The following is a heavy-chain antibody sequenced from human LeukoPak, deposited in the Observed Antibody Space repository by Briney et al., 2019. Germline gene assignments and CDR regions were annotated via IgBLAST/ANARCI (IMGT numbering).Heavy chain of an antibody. D-gene: IGHD6-25*01. CDR3: ARDRLGPEDY. CDR2: IKQDGSEK. V-gene: IGHV3-7*01. Sequence: PGGSLRLSCVDSGFTFSRYWMSWVRQAPGKGLEWVANIKQDGSEKYYVDSVKGRFTISRDNSKNTLYLQMNSLRAEDTAVYYCARDRLGPEDYWGQGTLVTVSS. CDR1: GFTFSRYW. J-gene: IGHJ4*02.